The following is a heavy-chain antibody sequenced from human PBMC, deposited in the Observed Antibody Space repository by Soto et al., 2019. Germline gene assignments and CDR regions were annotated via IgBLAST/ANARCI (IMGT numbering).Heavy chain of an antibody. V-gene: IGHV3-23*01. D-gene: IGHD2-21*01. CDR2: MSGGGSST. Sequence: PGGSLRLSCTASGFTFSRYTMSWVRQAPGKGLEWVSAMSGGGSSTYYADSVKGRFTISRDNSKNTVYLQMNSLRAEDTAMYYCAKDAVYNDGLWLVSDWGQGTLVTVSS. CDR3: AKDAVYNDGLWLVSD. CDR1: GFTFSRYT. J-gene: IGHJ4*02.